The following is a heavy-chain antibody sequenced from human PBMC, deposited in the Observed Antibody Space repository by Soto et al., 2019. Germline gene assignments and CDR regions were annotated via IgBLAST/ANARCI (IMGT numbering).Heavy chain of an antibody. D-gene: IGHD3-10*01. Sequence: SVKVSCKASGGTFSSYAISWVRQAPGQGLEWMGGIIPIFGTANYAQKFQGRVTITADESTSTAYMELSSLRSEDTAVYYCARLSVRFGSEKYYYYGMDVWGQGTTVTVSS. CDR2: IIPIFGTA. J-gene: IGHJ6*02. CDR1: GGTFSSYA. V-gene: IGHV1-69*13. CDR3: ARLSVRFGSEKYYYYGMDV.